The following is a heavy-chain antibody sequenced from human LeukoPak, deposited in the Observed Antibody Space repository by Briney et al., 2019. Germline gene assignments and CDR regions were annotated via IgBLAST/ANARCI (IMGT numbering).Heavy chain of an antibody. J-gene: IGHJ6*03. CDR3: ARVRVTIFGVGHRPYYYYMDV. D-gene: IGHD3-3*01. Sequence: GASVKVSCKASGYTFTSYDINWVRQAPGQGLEWMGWMNANNGNTGYAQKFQGRVTMTRSTSISTAYMELSRLRSDDTAVYYCARVRVTIFGVGHRPYYYYMDVWGKGTTVTVSS. CDR1: GYTFTSYD. V-gene: IGHV1-8*01. CDR2: MNANNGNT.